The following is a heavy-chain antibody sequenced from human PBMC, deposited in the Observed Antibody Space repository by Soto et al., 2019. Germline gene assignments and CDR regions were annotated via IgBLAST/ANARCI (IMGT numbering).Heavy chain of an antibody. Sequence: GGSLRLSCAASGFTFSSYGMHWVRQAPGKGLEWVAVIWYDGSNKYYADSVKGRFTISRDNSKNTLYLQMNSLRAEDTAVYYCARATLNVDNPYNGPIRNYYDSSGYSPTNYYYYGMDVWGQGTTVTVSS. J-gene: IGHJ6*02. D-gene: IGHD3-22*01. CDR1: GFTFSSYG. V-gene: IGHV3-33*01. CDR3: ARATLNVDNPYNGPIRNYYDSSGYSPTNYYYYGMDV. CDR2: IWYDGSNK.